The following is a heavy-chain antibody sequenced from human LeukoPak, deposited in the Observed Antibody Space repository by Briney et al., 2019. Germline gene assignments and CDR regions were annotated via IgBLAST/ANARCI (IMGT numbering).Heavy chain of an antibody. D-gene: IGHD2-2*01. V-gene: IGHV1-69*04. CDR1: GGTFSSYA. CDR2: IIPILGIA. J-gene: IGHJ5*02. CDR3: ARGPRYCSSTSCYWWFDP. Sequence: ASVKVSCKASGGTFSSYAISWVRQAPGQGLEWMGRIIPILGIANYAQKFQGRVTITADKSTSTAYMELSSLRSEDTAVYYCARGPRYCSSTSCYWWFDPWGQGTLVTVSS.